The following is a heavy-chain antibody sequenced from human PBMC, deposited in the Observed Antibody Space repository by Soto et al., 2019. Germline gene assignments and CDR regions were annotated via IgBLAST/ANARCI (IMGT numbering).Heavy chain of an antibody. CDR1: GFGFSSFA. J-gene: IGHJ4*02. CDR3: ASRGGGFAVVPGGLLSLDF. Sequence: GESLKISCAASGFGFSSFAMSWVRQAPGKGLEWVSTVSGSGADTYHADSVKGRFTISRDNSKNTLFLQMNSLRADDTALYYCASRGGGFAVVPGGLLSLDFWGQGTLVTVSS. D-gene: IGHD2-2*01. V-gene: IGHV3-23*01. CDR2: VSGSGADT.